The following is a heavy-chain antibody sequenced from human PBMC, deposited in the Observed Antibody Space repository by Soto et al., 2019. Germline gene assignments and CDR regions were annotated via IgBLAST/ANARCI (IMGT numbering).Heavy chain of an antibody. CDR1: SASLSSSTYY. CDR3: ARGGENYDSSGYYYAWFDP. CDR2: IYYSGST. V-gene: IGHV4-39*07. J-gene: IGHJ5*02. Sequence: PSETLSLTCSVSSASLSSSTYYWSWIRQPPGRGPEWIGNIYYSGSTYYNPSLKSRVTVSVDRSKNQFSLKLSSVTAADTAVYYCARGGENYDSSGYYYAWFDPWGQGTLVTVSS. D-gene: IGHD3-22*01.